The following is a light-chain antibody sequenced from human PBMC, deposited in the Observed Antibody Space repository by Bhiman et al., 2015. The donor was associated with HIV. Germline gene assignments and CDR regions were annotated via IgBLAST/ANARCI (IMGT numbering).Light chain of an antibody. Sequence: QSVLTQPPSASGTPGQRVTISCSGSSSNIGSNTVNWYQQFPGTAPKLLIYRNNQRPSGVPDRFSGSKSGTSASLAISGLQAEDEADYHCAVWDDSLNGYVFGTGTKVTVV. CDR2: RNN. J-gene: IGLJ1*01. CDR3: AVWDDSLNGYV. V-gene: IGLV1-44*01. CDR1: SSNIGSNT.